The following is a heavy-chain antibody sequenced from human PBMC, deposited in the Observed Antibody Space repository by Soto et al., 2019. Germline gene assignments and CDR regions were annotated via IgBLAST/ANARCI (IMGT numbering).Heavy chain of an antibody. CDR2: IYHTGST. CDR1: GGSVSSNSYY. J-gene: IGHJ5*02. CDR3: ARGSIYNFDSSGTEVWFDP. Sequence: LSLTCTVSGGSVSSNSYYWNWIRLPPGKGLEWIGYIYHTGSTQYSPSLKSRVIISVDTSKNQFFLKLSSVTAADTAVYYCARGSIYNFDSSGTEVWFDPWGQGTLVTVS. D-gene: IGHD3-22*01. V-gene: IGHV4-61*01.